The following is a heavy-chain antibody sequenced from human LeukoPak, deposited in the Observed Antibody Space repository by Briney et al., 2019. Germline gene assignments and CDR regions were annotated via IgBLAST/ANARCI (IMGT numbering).Heavy chain of an antibody. J-gene: IGHJ4*02. CDR3: ASFPYYYDSSGYYHDY. CDR1: GFTFSSYA. V-gene: IGHV3-30-3*01. Sequence: PGGSLRLSCAASGFTFSSYAMHWVRQAPGKGLEWVAVISYDGSNKYYADSVKGRFTISRDNSKNTLYLQMNSLRAEDTAVYYCASFPYYYDSSGYYHDYWGQGTLVTVSS. CDR2: ISYDGSNK. D-gene: IGHD3-22*01.